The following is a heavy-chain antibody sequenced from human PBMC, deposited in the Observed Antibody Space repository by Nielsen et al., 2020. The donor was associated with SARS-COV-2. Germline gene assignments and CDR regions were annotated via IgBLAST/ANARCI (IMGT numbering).Heavy chain of an antibody. D-gene: IGHD3-16*02. CDR2: INAGNGNT. CDR3: ARDEITFGGVIVIPIPFDY. V-gene: IGHV1-3*01. Sequence: WVRQAPGQRLEWMGWINAGNGNTKYSQKFQGRVTITRDTSASTAYMELSSLRSEDTAVYYCARDEITFGGVIVIPIPFDYWGQGTLVTVSS. J-gene: IGHJ4*02.